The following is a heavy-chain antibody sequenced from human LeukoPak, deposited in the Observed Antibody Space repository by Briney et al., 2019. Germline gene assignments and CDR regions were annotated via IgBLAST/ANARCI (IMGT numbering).Heavy chain of an antibody. J-gene: IGHJ4*02. CDR1: GFTFSRYG. Sequence: PGRSLRLSCAASGFTFSRYGMHWVRQAPGKGLEWVAVMSYGGCNKNYAYSVKGRFTISRDNSKNTLYLQMNSLRPEDAAVYYCAKERATETRRLDYWGQGTLVTVSS. CDR2: MSYGGCNK. CDR3: AKERATETRRLDY. V-gene: IGHV3-30*18.